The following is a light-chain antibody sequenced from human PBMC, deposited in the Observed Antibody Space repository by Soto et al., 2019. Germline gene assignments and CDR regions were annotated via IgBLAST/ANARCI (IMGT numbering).Light chain of an antibody. J-gene: IGLJ1*01. CDR1: SSDVGYYNY. V-gene: IGLV2-14*01. CDR2: EVS. CDR3: SSYTSSSTDV. Sequence: QSALTQPRSVSGSPGQSVTISCTGTSSDVGYYNYVSWYQRHPGKAPKLMIYEVSNRPSGVSNRFSGSKSGNTASLTISGLQAEDEADYYCSSYTSSSTDVFGTGTKVTVL.